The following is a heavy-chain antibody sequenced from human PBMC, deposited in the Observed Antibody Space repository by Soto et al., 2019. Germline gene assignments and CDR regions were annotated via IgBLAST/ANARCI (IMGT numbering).Heavy chain of an antibody. CDR2: ISHSGTT. J-gene: IGHJ6*02. D-gene: IGHD4-17*01. V-gene: IGHV4-38-2*02. CDR3: ARVTMVIRDSDHFGVDV. CDR1: GFPISSTYS. Sequence: SETLSLTCLVSGFPISSTYSWGWIRQPPGKGLEWIGRISHSGTTSYSPSLTSRVSISVDTSKNQVSLKLTSVTAADTAVYFCARVTMVIRDSDHFGVDVWGHGTTVTVSS.